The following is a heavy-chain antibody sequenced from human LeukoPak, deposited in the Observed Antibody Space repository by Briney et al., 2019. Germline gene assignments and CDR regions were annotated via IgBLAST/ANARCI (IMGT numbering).Heavy chain of an antibody. Sequence: PGGSLRLSCAASGFTFSSYGMHWVRQAPGKGLEWVAVISYDGSNKYYADSVKGRFTISRDNSKNTLYLQMNSLRAEDTAVYYCASAYPWNYVGIDYWGQGTLVTVSS. CDR1: GFTFSSYG. CDR2: ISYDGSNK. J-gene: IGHJ4*02. CDR3: ASAYPWNYVGIDY. D-gene: IGHD1-7*01. V-gene: IGHV3-30*03.